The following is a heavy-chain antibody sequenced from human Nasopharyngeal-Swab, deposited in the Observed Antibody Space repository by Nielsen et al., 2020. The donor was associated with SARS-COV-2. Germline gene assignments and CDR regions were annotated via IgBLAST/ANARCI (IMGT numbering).Heavy chain of an antibody. CDR2: IYYSGST. Sequence: SETLSLTCTVSGGSISSSSYYWGWIRQPPGKGLEWIGSIYYSGSTYYNPPLKRRVTISVDTSKNQFSLKLSSVTAADTAVYYCASPPVVVTAIISYWYFDLWGRGTLVTVSS. CDR3: ASPPVVVTAIISYWYFDL. J-gene: IGHJ2*01. CDR1: GGSISSSSYY. V-gene: IGHV4-39*01. D-gene: IGHD2-21*02.